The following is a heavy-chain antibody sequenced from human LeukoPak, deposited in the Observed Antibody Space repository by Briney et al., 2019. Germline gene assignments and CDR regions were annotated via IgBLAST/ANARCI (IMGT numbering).Heavy chain of an antibody. V-gene: IGHV3-30*18. CDR2: ISYDGSNK. J-gene: IGHJ4*02. Sequence: PGGSLRLSCAASGFTFSTYAMHWVRQAPGKGLEWVAVISYDGSNKYYADSVKGRFTISRDNSKNTLYLQMNSLRAEDTAVYYCAKEQEQWLVDYWGQGTLVTVSS. CDR3: AKEQEQWLVDY. CDR1: GFTFSTYA. D-gene: IGHD6-19*01.